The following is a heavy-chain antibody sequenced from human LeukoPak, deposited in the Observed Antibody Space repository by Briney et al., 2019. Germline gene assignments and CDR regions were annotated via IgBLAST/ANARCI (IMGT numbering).Heavy chain of an antibody. J-gene: IGHJ4*02. CDR1: GFTFSSYA. CDR3: ARGVGNYRYYFDF. V-gene: IGHV3-23*01. CDR2: ISGSGGST. Sequence: GGSLRLSCAASGFTFSSYAMSWVRQAPGKGLEWVSAISGSGGSTYYADSVKGRFTISRDNSKNTLYLQMNSLRAEDTAVYYCARGVGNYRYYFDFWGQGTLVTVSS. D-gene: IGHD3-22*01.